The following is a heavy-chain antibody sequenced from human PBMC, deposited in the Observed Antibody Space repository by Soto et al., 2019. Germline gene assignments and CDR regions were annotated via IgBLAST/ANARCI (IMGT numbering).Heavy chain of an antibody. CDR3: ARFRAYGDYPLGDAFDI. J-gene: IGHJ3*02. CDR2: IIPILGIA. V-gene: IGHV1-69*02. CDR1: GGTFSSYT. D-gene: IGHD4-17*01. Sequence: QVQLVQSGAEVKKPGSSVKVSCKASGGTFSSYTISWVRQAPGQGLEWMGRIIPILGIANYAQKFQGRVTITADKSTSTAYMELSSLRSEDTAVYYCARFRAYGDYPLGDAFDIWGQGTMVTVSS.